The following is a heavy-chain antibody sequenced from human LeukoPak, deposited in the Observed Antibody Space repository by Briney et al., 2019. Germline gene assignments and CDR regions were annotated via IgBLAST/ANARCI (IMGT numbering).Heavy chain of an antibody. CDR1: GFTFDDYG. J-gene: IGHJ5*02. Sequence: GGSLRLSCAASGFTFDDYGMSWVRQAPGKGLEWVSGINWNGGSTGYADSVKGRFTISKDNAKNSLYLQMNSLRAEDTALYYCARIAAAGKYDWFDPWGQGTLVTVSS. CDR2: INWNGGST. D-gene: IGHD6-13*01. V-gene: IGHV3-20*04. CDR3: ARIAAAGKYDWFDP.